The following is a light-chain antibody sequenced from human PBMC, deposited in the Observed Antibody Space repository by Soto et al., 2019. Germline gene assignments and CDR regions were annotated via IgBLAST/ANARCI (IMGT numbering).Light chain of an antibody. Sequence: DIVMTQSPDSLAVSLGERATINCKSSQSVLYSSNNKNYLAWYQQKPGQPPKLLIYWASTRESGVPDRLSGSGSGIDFTLTISSLQAEDVSVYYCQQYYSTPFTFGPGPKVDIK. V-gene: IGKV4-1*01. CDR1: QSVLYSSNNKNY. J-gene: IGKJ3*01. CDR3: QQYYSTPFT. CDR2: WAS.